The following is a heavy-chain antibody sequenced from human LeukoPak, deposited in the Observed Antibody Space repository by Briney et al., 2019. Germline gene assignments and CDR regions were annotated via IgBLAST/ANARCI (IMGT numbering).Heavy chain of an antibody. D-gene: IGHD3-22*01. CDR3: ARALVVRGYDY. CDR2: ISSSSSTI. J-gene: IGHJ4*02. V-gene: IGHV3-48*01. CDR1: GFTFSSYS. Sequence: GGSLRLSCAASGFTFSSYSMNWVRQAPGKGLEWVSYISSSSSTIYYADSVKCRFTISRDNAKNSLYLQMNSLRAEDTAVYYCARALVVRGYDYWGQGTLVTVSS.